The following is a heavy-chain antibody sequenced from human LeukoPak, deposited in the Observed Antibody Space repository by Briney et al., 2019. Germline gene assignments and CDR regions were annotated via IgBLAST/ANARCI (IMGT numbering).Heavy chain of an antibody. Sequence: SETLSLTCTVSGGSISSGSYYWSWIRQPAGKGLEWIGRIYTSGSTNYNPSLKSRVTISVDTSKNQFSLKLSSVTAADTAVYYCARSEESIAVAGTFDYWGQGTLVTVSS. J-gene: IGHJ4*02. V-gene: IGHV4-61*02. D-gene: IGHD6-19*01. CDR2: IYTSGST. CDR1: GGSISSGSYY. CDR3: ARSEESIAVAGTFDY.